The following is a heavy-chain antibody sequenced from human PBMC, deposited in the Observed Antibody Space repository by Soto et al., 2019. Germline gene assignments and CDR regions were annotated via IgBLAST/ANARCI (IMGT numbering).Heavy chain of an antibody. J-gene: IGHJ6*02. V-gene: IGHV3-11*06. D-gene: IGHD2-21*01. CDR3: PRVDGESRMDV. Sequence: QVQLVESGGGLVKPGGSLRLSCAASGFTFSDYYMSWIRQAPGKGLEWISYIVSGSTYTNYADSVKGRFTISRDNAKESLYLEMNSLRAEDTAVYYCPRVDGESRMDVWGQGTTVSVSS. CDR2: IVSGSTYT. CDR1: GFTFSDYY.